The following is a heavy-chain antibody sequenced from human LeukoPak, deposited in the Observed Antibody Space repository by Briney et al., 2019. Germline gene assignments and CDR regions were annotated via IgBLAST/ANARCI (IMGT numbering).Heavy chain of an antibody. CDR3: ARDDGLSQVVTAAMFDY. CDR2: INADNGNT. V-gene: IGHV1-3*01. CDR1: GDTFTSCA. D-gene: IGHD2-2*01. Sequence: GAPVKVSCKASGDTFTSCAMHWVRQAPGQRLEWMGWINADNGNTKYSQKFQGRVTITRDTSASTAYMELSSLRSEDTAVYYCARDDGLSQVVTAAMFDYWGQGTLVTVSS. J-gene: IGHJ4*02.